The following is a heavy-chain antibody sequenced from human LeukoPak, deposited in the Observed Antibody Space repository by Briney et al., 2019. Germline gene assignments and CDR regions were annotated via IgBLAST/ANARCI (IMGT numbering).Heavy chain of an antibody. CDR2: INSDGSGT. D-gene: IGHD1-26*01. CDR3: ARGTTSGSFDY. V-gene: IGHV3-74*01. Sequence: GGSLRLSCAASGLLFSRYWMHWVRQAPGKGLVLVSRINSDGSGTRYVDSVKGRFTISRDNAKNTLYLQMNSLRAEDTALYYCARGTTSGSFDYWGQGTLVTVSS. CDR1: GLLFSRYW. J-gene: IGHJ4*02.